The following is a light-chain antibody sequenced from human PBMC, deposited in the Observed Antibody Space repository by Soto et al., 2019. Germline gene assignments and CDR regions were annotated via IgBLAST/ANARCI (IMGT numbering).Light chain of an antibody. CDR1: QSVSNNY. CDR3: PQLSKWLPIP. V-gene: IGKV3D-20*02. J-gene: IGKJ5*01. Sequence: EIVLTQSPGTLSLSQGDRATLSCSASQSVSNNYLAWYQQKPGQAPRLLIYGASNRATGIPDRFSGSGSGTDFTLTISSLEPEDFAVYYCPQLSKWLPIPSCQGTLLEV. CDR2: GAS.